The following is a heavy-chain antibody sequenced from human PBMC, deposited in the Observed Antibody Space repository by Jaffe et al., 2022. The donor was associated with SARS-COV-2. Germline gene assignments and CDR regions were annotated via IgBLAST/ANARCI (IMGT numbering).Heavy chain of an antibody. CDR3: ARLYSSSWYVDY. CDR2: IYSGGST. V-gene: IGHV3-66*02. D-gene: IGHD6-13*01. Sequence: EVQLVESGGGLVQPGGSLRLSCAASGFTVSSNYMSWVRQAPGKGLEWVSVIYSGGSTYYADSVKGRFTISRDNSKNTLYLQMNSLRAEDTAVYYCARLYSSSWYVDYWGQGTLVTVSS. CDR1: GFTVSSNY. J-gene: IGHJ4*02.